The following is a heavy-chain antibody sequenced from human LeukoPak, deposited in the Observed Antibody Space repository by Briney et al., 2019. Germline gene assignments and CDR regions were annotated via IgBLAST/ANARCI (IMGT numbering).Heavy chain of an antibody. CDR2: IYYSGST. CDR3: ARHPCASTSCRFDY. V-gene: IGHV4-59*08. J-gene: IGHJ4*02. CDR1: GGSISSYY. Sequence: TSETLSLTCTVSGGSISSYYWSWIRQPPGKGLEWIGYIYYSGSTNYNPSLKSRVTISVDTSKNQFSLKLSSVTAADTAVYYCARHPCASTSCRFDYWGQGALVTVSS. D-gene: IGHD2-2*01.